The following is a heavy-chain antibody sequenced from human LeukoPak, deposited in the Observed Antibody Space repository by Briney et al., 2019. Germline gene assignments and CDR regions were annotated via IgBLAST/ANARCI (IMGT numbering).Heavy chain of an antibody. Sequence: SETLSLTXTVSGGSISSYYWSWIWQPPGKGLEWIGYIYYSGSTNYNPSLKSRVTISVDTSKNQFSLKLSSVTAADTAVYYCARDAAEDYYYYMDVWGKGTTVTVSS. CDR2: IYYSGST. J-gene: IGHJ6*03. V-gene: IGHV4-59*01. CDR1: GGSISSYY. D-gene: IGHD6-13*01. CDR3: ARDAAEDYYYYMDV.